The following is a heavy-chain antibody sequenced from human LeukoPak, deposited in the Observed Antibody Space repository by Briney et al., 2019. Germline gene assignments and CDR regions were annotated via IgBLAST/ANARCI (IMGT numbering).Heavy chain of an antibody. CDR1: GFSLSTSGVG. D-gene: IGHD3-10*01. CDR3: ALFYGSGSYLSLRIDQ. J-gene: IGHJ4*02. CDR2: IYWDEDK. Sequence: SGPTLVKPTQTLTLTCTFSGFSLSTSGVGVGWIRQPPGKALEWLEFIYWDEDKRYSPSLKSRLTITKDTSKNQVVLTMTNMDPVDTATYFCALFYGSGSYLSLRIDQWGQGTLVTVSS. V-gene: IGHV2-5*02.